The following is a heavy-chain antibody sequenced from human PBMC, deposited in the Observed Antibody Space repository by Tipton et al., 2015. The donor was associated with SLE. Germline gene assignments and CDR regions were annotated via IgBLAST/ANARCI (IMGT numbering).Heavy chain of an antibody. CDR3: ASSPGVTLFRVVTCFDL. Sequence: TLSLTCTVSDDSITTDYWTWIRQPPGKGLEYIGYVSYSGVTNSNPSLQSRVTMSIDASKKQVSLRLSSVTAAGTAVYYCASSPGVTLFRVVTCFDLWGQGILVTVSP. CDR2: VSYSGVT. CDR1: DDSITTDY. V-gene: IGHV4-59*13. D-gene: IGHD3-3*01. J-gene: IGHJ5*02.